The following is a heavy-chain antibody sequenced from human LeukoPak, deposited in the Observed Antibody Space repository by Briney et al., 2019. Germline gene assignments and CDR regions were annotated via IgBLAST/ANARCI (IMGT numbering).Heavy chain of an antibody. CDR2: IYPGDSDT. CDR1: GYSFTSYW. CDR3: ARAYYYGSGSYFLFDY. D-gene: IGHD3-10*01. V-gene: IGHV5-51*01. J-gene: IGHJ4*02. Sequence: GESLKISCKGSGYSFTSYWIGWVRQMPGKGLEWMGIIYPGDSDTRYSPSFQGQVTISAGKSISTAYLQWSSLKASDTTMYYCARAYYYGSGSYFLFDYWGQGSLVTVSS.